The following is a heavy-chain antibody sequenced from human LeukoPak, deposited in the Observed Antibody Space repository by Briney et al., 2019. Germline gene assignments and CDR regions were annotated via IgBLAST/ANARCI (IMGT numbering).Heavy chain of an antibody. J-gene: IGHJ5*02. CDR1: GGSFSGYY. V-gene: IGHV4-34*01. D-gene: IGHD6-19*01. Sequence: PSETLSLTCAVYGGSFSGYYWSWLRQPPGKGLEWIGEINHSGSTNYNPSLKSRVTISVDTSKNQFSLKLSSVTAADTAVYYCAVAVAGDWFDPWGQGTLVTVSS. CDR2: INHSGST. CDR3: AVAVAGDWFDP.